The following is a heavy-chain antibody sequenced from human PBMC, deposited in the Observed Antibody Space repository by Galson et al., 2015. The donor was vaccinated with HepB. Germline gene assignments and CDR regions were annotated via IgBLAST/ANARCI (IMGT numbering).Heavy chain of an antibody. Sequence: SLRLSCAASGFTFDDYAMHWVRQTPGRGLEWVSYITWNGYSVGYADSVKGRFAVSRDNPKNSVYLQMNSLRLEDTAFYYCAKEAFDSSGRYFEYFDYWGQGTLVTVSS. CDR1: GFTFDDYA. CDR3: AKEAFDSSGRYFEYFDY. J-gene: IGHJ4*02. CDR2: ITWNGYSV. D-gene: IGHD3-22*01. V-gene: IGHV3-9*01.